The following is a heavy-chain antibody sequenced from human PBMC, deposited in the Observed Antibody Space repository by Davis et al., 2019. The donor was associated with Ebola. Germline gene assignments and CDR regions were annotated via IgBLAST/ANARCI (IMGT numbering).Heavy chain of an antibody. CDR2: IKQDGSER. CDR3: VRTSRFQLAFDY. D-gene: IGHD3-3*01. V-gene: IGHV3-7*01. CDR1: GFTFSSYW. Sequence: GGSLRLSCAASGFTFSSYWMSWVRQAPGKGLEWVANIKQDGSERYYVDSVKGRFTISRDNAKNSLYLQMNSLRAEDTTVYYCVRTSRFQLAFDYWGQGTLVTVSS. J-gene: IGHJ4*02.